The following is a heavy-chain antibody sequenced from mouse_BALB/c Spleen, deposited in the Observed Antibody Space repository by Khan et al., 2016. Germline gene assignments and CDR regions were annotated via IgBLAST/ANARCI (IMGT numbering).Heavy chain of an antibody. V-gene: IGHV11-2*02. J-gene: IGHJ1*01. CDR3: LRWGGWNLDI. Sequence: EVQLVETGGGLVQPGGSRGISCEGSGFTFSGFWMSWVRQTPGKTLEWIGDINSDGSAINYAPSIKDRFTIFRDNDTNTLYLQMNNVRSEDTATYFCLRWGGWNLDIWGPGTSVTVSS. CDR1: GFTFSGFW. CDR2: INSDGSAI.